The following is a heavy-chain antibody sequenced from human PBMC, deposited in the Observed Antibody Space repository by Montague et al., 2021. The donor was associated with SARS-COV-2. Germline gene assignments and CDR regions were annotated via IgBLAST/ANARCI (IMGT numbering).Heavy chain of an antibody. CDR3: AREYSAPRWFGEYNRYGMDV. Sequence: SLRLSCEAYGFTFSSYDMHWVRQAPCKGLEWVAVIWYDVSNQYYXDSXKGRFTISRDNSKNTLYLQLNSLRAEATAVYYCAREYSAPRWFGEYNRYGMDVWGQGTTVTVSS. J-gene: IGHJ6*02. V-gene: IGHV3-33*08. CDR2: IWYDVSNQ. D-gene: IGHD3-10*01. CDR1: GFTFSSYD.